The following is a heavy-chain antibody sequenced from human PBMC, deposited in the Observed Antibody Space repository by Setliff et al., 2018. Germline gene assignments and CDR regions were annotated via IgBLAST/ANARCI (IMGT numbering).Heavy chain of an antibody. D-gene: IGHD3-10*01. CDR1: GFTFSSYG. CDR3: ARDHAYGSRFYYYYYGMDV. CDR2: IWYDGSNK. J-gene: IGHJ6*02. Sequence: PGGSLRLSCAASGFTFSSYGMHWVRQAPGKGLEWVAVIWYDGSNKYYADSVKGRFTISRDNSKNTLYLQMNSLRAEDTAVYYCARDHAYGSRFYYYYYGMDVWGQGTTVTVSS. V-gene: IGHV3-33*01.